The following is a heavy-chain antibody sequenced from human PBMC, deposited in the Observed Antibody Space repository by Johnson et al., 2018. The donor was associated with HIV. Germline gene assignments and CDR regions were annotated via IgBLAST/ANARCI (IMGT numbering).Heavy chain of an antibody. D-gene: IGHD3-3*01. CDR1: GFTFSSYA. V-gene: IGHV3-30-3*01. Sequence: QVQLVESGGGVVQPGRSLRLSCAASGFTFSSYAMHWVRQAPRKGLAWVAVISYAGSNTYYADSVKGRFTISRDNSENTLYLQMNSLRAEDTAVYYCALVSYFWSAYQNDAFDIWGQGTMVTVSS. CDR3: ALVSYFWSAYQNDAFDI. J-gene: IGHJ3*02. CDR2: ISYAGSNT.